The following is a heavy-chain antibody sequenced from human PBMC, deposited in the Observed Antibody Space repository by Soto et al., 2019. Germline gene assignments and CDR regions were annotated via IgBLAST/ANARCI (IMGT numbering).Heavy chain of an antibody. V-gene: IGHV1-69*06. J-gene: IGHJ6*02. Sequence: ASVKVSCKASGGTFSSYAISWVRQAPGQGLEWMGGIIPIFGTANYAQKFQGRVTITADKSTSTAYMELSSLRSEDTAVYYCARSIAVAGTWPPPPHYYGMDVWRQGTTVTVSS. CDR3: ARSIAVAGTWPPPPHYYGMDV. CDR1: GGTFSSYA. D-gene: IGHD6-19*01. CDR2: IIPIFGTA.